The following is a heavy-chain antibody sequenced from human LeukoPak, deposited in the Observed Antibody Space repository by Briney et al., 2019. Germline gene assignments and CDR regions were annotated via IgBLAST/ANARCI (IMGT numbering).Heavy chain of an antibody. CDR1: GGSISSYY. V-gene: IGHV4-59*01. J-gene: IGHJ4*02. Sequence: LETLSLTCTVSGGSISSYYWSWIRQPPGKGLEWIGYIYYSGSTNYNPSLKSRVTISVDTSKNQFSLKLSSVTAADTAVYYCARDLNYYFDYWGQGTLVTVSS. D-gene: IGHD1-1*01. CDR2: IYYSGST. CDR3: ARDLNYYFDY.